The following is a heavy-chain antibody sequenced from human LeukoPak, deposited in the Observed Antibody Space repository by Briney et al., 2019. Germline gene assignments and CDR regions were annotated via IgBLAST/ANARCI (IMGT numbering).Heavy chain of an antibody. CDR3: ARGRRLAVAGTVGFGY. CDR2: MNPNSGNT. J-gene: IGHJ4*02. CDR1: GYTFTSYD. D-gene: IGHD6-19*01. Sequence: ASVKVSCKASGYTFTSYDINWVRQATGQGLEWMGWMNPNSGNTGYAQKFQGRVTITRNTSISTAYMELSSLRSEDTAVYYCARGRRLAVAGTVGFGYWGQGTLVAVSS. V-gene: IGHV1-8*03.